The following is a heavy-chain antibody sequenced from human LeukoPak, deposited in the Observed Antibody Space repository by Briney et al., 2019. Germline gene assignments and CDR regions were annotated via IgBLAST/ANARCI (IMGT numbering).Heavy chain of an antibody. D-gene: IGHD5-18*01. Sequence: SETLSLTCAVYGGSFSGYYWSWIRHPPGKGLEWIGEINHSGSTNYNPSLKSRVTISVDTSKNQFSLKLSSVTAADTAVYYCARRRYSYGRYFDYWGQGTLVTVSS. CDR1: GGSFSGYY. CDR3: ARRRYSYGRYFDY. CDR2: INHSGST. V-gene: IGHV4-34*01. J-gene: IGHJ4*02.